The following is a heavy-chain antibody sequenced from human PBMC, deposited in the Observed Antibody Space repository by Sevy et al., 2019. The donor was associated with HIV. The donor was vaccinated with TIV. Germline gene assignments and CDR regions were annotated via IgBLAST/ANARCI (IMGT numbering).Heavy chain of an antibody. Sequence: GGSLRLSCAVSGFTFSNYAMTWVRQAQGKGLEWVSGLSGSGASIYYPDTMKGRFTISRDNSKNTLYLQMDSLRADDTAVYYCARVSRSSTARWFFDYWGQGTLVTVSS. V-gene: IGHV3-23*01. CDR3: ARVSRSSTARWFFDY. CDR2: LSGSGASI. CDR1: GFTFSNYA. D-gene: IGHD2-2*01. J-gene: IGHJ4*02.